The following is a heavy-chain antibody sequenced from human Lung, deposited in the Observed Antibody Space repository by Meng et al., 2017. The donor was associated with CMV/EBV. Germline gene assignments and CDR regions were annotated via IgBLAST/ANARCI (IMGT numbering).Heavy chain of an antibody. V-gene: IGHV3-21*01. D-gene: IGHD3-3*01. J-gene: IGHJ4*02. CDR1: GFPFARYG. CDR3: ARDQGLVFGEVIPYFDY. CDR2: ISSSGSHI. Sequence: GGSLRLXCAASGFPFARYGINWVRQAPGQGLEWVSSISSSGSHIHYADSVKGRFTISRDYATNSVFLQMNTLRVDDTALYYCARDQGLVFGEVIPYFDYWGQGTPVTVSS.